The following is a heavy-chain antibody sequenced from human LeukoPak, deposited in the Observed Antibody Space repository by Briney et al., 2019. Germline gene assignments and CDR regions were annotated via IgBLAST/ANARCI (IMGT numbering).Heavy chain of an antibody. CDR3: ARAGLAYSGSYNYNWFDP. J-gene: IGHJ5*02. CDR1: GGSFSGYY. Sequence: SETLSLTCAVYGGSFSGYYWSWIRQPPGKGLEWIGEINHSGSTNYNPSLKSRVTISVDTSKNQFSLKLSSVTAADTAVYYCARAGLAYSGSYNYNWFDPWGQGTLVTVSS. V-gene: IGHV4-34*01. D-gene: IGHD1-26*01. CDR2: INHSGST.